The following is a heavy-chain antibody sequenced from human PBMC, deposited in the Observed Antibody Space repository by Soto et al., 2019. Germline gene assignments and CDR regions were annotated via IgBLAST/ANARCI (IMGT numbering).Heavy chain of an antibody. CDR2: INWKGDRS. J-gene: IGHJ5*02. CDR1: GFTFDDYG. V-gene: IGHV3-20*01. D-gene: IGHD1-1*01. Sequence: EEQLVESGGGVVRPGGSLRLSCAASGFTFDDYGMSWVRQTPGKGLEWVAGINWKGDRSGHADSVKGRFTISRDNAKNSPYLQMNSLRAEDTALYHCAREVEGSTGTKLFDPWGQGILVSVSS. CDR3: AREVEGSTGTKLFDP.